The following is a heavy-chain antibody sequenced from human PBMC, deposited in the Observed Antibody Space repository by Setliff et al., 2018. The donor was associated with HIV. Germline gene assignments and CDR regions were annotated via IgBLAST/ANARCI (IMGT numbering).Heavy chain of an antibody. D-gene: IGHD4-17*01. CDR3: ARHSPVTTEDYMDV. Sequence: PSETLSLTCTVSGDSVNDRSYFWGWIRQPPGKGLEWIGTFYYNGDSRYNPSLKSRVTISVDTSKNQFFLRLTSVSAADTGLYFCARHSPVTTEDYMDVWGKATTVTVSS. CDR2: FYYNGDS. CDR1: GDSVNDRSYF. J-gene: IGHJ6*03. V-gene: IGHV4-39*01.